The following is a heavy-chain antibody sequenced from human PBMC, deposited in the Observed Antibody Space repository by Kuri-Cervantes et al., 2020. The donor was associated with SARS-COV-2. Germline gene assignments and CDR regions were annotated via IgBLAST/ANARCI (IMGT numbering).Heavy chain of an antibody. V-gene: IGHV3-21*01. D-gene: IGHD3-22*01. CDR3: AKWAENYYDSSGYYYKDYYYGMDV. CDR1: GFTFSSYS. CDR2: ISSSSSYI. J-gene: IGHJ6*02. Sequence: GESLKISCAASGFTFSSYSMNWVRQASGKGLEWVSSISSSSSYIYYADSVKGRFTISRDNSKNTLYLQMNSLRAEDTAVYYCAKWAENYYDSSGYYYKDYYYGMDVWGQGTTVTVSS.